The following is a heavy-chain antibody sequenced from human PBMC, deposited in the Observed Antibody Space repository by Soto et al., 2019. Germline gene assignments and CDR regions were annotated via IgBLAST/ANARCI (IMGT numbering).Heavy chain of an antibody. J-gene: IGHJ6*02. CDR1: GGSFSGYY. V-gene: IGHV4-34*01. CDR2: INHSGST. CDR3: ARGKGFSYGMDV. Sequence: QVQLQQWGAGLLKPSETLSLTCAVYGGSFSGYYWSWIRQPPGKGLEWIGEINHSGSTNYNPSLKSRVTISVDTSKNQFSLKLSSVTAADTAVYYCARGKGFSYGMDVWGQGPTVTVSS.